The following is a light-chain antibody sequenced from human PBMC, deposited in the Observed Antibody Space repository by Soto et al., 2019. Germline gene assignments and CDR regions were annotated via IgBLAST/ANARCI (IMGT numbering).Light chain of an antibody. CDR3: GTWDSILGGGGV. V-gene: IGLV1-51*02. CDR2: ENN. J-gene: IGLJ2*01. Sequence: QSVLTQPPSVSAAPGQKVTISCSGSSSNIGNNYVSWYQQLPGTAPKLLIYENNNRPSGIPGRVSGAKSGTSATLGSTGPEAGYEADYYCGTWDSILGGGGVLGGGTK. CDR1: SSNIGNNY.